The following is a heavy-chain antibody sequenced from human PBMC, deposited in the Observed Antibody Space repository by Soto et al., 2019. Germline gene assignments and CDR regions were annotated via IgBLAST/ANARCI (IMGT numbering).Heavy chain of an antibody. V-gene: IGHV4-59*08. Sequence: SETLSLTCAVSGGSISSYYWSWIRQPPGKGLEWIGYIYYSGSTNYNPSLKSRVTISVDTSKNHFSLNLNSMTAADTAVYYCARRRCSGDSCYSAFDYWGQGTLVTVSS. CDR1: GGSISSYY. J-gene: IGHJ4*02. D-gene: IGHD2-15*01. CDR2: IYYSGST. CDR3: ARRRCSGDSCYSAFDY.